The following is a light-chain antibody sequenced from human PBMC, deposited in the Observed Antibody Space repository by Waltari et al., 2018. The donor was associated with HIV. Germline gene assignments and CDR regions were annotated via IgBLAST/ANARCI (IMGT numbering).Light chain of an antibody. CDR2: DTS. J-gene: IGKJ3*01. CDR1: QAVANK. Sequence: DIQMTQSPSSLSASVGDRVPIRCRASQAVANKVNWFQQKPGKAPKVLIYDTSRLPNGVPSRFSGSGSGTDFTLTINGVQPDDFASYFCQQIFSFPLTFGPGTKVDVK. V-gene: IGKV1-39*01. CDR3: QQIFSFPLT.